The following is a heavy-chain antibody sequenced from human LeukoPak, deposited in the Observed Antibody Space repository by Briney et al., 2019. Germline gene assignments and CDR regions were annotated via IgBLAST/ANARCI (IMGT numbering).Heavy chain of an antibody. Sequence: ASVKVSCKASGYTFTSYYMHWVRLAPGQGLEWMGIINASGGSTSYAQKFQGRVTMTRDTSTSTVYMELSSLRSEDTAVYYCARDSGYDSSGYRLYGMDVWGQGTTVTVSS. CDR3: ARDSGYDSSGYRLYGMDV. V-gene: IGHV1-46*01. CDR2: INASGGST. D-gene: IGHD3-22*01. J-gene: IGHJ6*02. CDR1: GYTFTSYY.